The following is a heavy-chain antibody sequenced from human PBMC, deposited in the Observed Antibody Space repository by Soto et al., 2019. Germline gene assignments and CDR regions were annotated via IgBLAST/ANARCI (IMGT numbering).Heavy chain of an antibody. CDR1: GGSISSTNW. CDR2: IYHNGSP. D-gene: IGHD3-9*01. Sequence: SETLSLTCVVSGGSISSTNWWTWVRQPPGKRLEWIGEIYHNGSPTYSPSLRGRATISVDKSNNQFSLRLRSVTAADTAVYYCARVMYDILTGYYAHDCWGQGTLVTVS. V-gene: IGHV4-4*02. CDR3: ARVMYDILTGYYAHDC. J-gene: IGHJ4*02.